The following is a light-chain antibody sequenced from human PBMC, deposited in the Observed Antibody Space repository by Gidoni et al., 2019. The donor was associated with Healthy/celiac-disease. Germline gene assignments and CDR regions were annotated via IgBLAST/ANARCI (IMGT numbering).Light chain of an antibody. Sequence: DIQMTQSPSSLSASVGDRVTITCRASQSISNYLNWYQQKPGKAPKLLIYAASSLQSGVPSRFGGSGSGTDFTLTISSLQPEDFATYYCQQSYSTPPTFGGGTKVEIK. CDR2: AAS. V-gene: IGKV1-39*01. CDR3: QQSYSTPPT. CDR1: QSISNY. J-gene: IGKJ4*01.